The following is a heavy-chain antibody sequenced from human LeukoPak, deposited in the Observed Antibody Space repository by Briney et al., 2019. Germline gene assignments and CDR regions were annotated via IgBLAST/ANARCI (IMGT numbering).Heavy chain of an antibody. D-gene: IGHD3-16*01. J-gene: IGHJ4*02. Sequence: SETLSLTCAVSGGSISSGGYSWSWIRQPPGKGLEWIGYIYHSGSTYYNPSLKSRVTISVDRSKNQFSLKLSSVTAADTAVYYCARVLGGGYFDYWGQGTLVTVSS. CDR1: GGSISSGGYS. CDR3: ARVLGGGYFDY. V-gene: IGHV4-30-2*01. CDR2: IYHSGST.